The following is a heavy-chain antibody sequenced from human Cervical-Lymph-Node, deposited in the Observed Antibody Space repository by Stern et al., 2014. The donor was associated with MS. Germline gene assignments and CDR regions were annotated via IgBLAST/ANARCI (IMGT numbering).Heavy chain of an antibody. CDR1: GFTFSTYA. Sequence: QVQLVQSGGGVVQPGKSLRLSCATSGFTFSTYAMHWVRQAPGKGLECVAVISADGTSTYYADSVKGRFTIARDNSKNTLYLQMNSLRVEDTAFYYCASGPKRVDQHWGQGTLVTVSS. J-gene: IGHJ1*01. CDR2: ISADGTST. V-gene: IGHV3-30-3*01. CDR3: ASGPKRVDQH.